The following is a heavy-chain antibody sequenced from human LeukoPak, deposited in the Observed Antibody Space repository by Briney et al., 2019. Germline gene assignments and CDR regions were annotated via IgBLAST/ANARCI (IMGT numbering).Heavy chain of an antibody. V-gene: IGHV4-34*01. Sequence: KPSETLSLTCAVYGGSFSGYYWSWIRQPPGKGLEWIGEINHSGSTNYNPSLKSRVTISVDTSKNQFSLKLSSVTAADTAVYYCARGHYGRDYWGQGILVTVSS. J-gene: IGHJ4*02. D-gene: IGHD3-10*01. CDR2: INHSGST. CDR1: GGSFSGYY. CDR3: ARGHYGRDY.